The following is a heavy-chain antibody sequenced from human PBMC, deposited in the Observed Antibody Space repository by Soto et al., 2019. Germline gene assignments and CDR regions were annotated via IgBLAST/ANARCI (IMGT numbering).Heavy chain of an antibody. V-gene: IGHV4-38-2*02. J-gene: IGHJ5*02. CDR1: GYSISIGYY. CDR3: ARLTYYYDSIHWFDP. Sequence: SETLSLTCTVSGYSISIGYYWGCIRQPPGKGLEWVGSIYHSGIIYYNPSLKSRVTISVDTSKNQFSLKLSSVTAADTAVYYCARLTYYYDSIHWFDPWGQGTLVTVSS. D-gene: IGHD3-22*01. CDR2: IYHSGII.